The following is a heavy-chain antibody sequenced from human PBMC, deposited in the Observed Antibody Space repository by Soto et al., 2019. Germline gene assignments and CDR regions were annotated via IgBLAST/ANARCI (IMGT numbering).Heavy chain of an antibody. V-gene: IGHV1-69*13. D-gene: IGHD3-22*01. CDR3: ARGPPMRSGVLAYYYDSRGYYPLDY. J-gene: IGHJ4*02. CDR2: IIPIFGTA. Sequence: SVKVSCKASGGTFSSYAISWVRQAPGQGLEWMGGIIPIFGTANYAQKFQGRVPITADESTSTAYMELSSLRSEDTAVYYCARGPPMRSGVLAYYYDSRGYYPLDYWGQGTLVAVSS. CDR1: GGTFSSYA.